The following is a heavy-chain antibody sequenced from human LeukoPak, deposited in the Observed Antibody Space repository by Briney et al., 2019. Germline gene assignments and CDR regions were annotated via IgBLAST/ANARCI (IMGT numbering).Heavy chain of an antibody. CDR2: ATASTI. CDR1: GFRFSSFE. D-gene: IGHD6-19*01. V-gene: IGHV3-48*03. J-gene: IGHJ5*02. Sequence: PGGSLRLSCAASGFRFSSFEMNWVRQAPGKGLEWICATASTIYYADSVKGRFTISRDNSKNTLYLQMNSLRAEDTAVYYCARGPTRGAIAVAGPGWFDPWGQGTLVTVSS. CDR3: ARGPTRGAIAVAGPGWFDP.